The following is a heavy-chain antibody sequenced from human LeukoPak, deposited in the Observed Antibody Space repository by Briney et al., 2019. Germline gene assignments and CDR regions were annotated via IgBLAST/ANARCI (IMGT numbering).Heavy chain of an antibody. J-gene: IGHJ4*02. CDR3: ARDILPSYSGYDRTLPDY. CDR1: GYTLTELS. CDR2: LDSEDGET. D-gene: IGHD5-12*01. Sequence: ASVKVSCKVSGYTLTELSIHWVRQAPGKGLEWMGGLDSEDGETTYAQKFQGRVTMTRDTSTSTVYMELSSLRSEDTAVYFCARDILPSYSGYDRTLPDYWGQGTLVTVSS. V-gene: IGHV1-24*01.